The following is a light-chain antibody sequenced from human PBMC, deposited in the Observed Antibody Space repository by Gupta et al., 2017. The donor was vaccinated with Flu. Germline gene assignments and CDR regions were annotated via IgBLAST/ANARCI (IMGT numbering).Light chain of an antibody. V-gene: IGKV1-39*01. J-gene: IGKJ1*01. Sequence: GDRVTITCRASQSITNYLNWYQQKPGKAPNLLIYAASSLQGGVPSRFSGSGSGTDFTLTIRGLQPEDFATYYCQQSDSTPWTFGQGTKVEI. CDR2: AAS. CDR1: QSITNY. CDR3: QQSDSTPWT.